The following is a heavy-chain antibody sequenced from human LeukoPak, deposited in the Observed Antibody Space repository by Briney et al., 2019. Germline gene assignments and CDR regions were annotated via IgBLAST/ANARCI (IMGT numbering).Heavy chain of an antibody. V-gene: IGHV4-59*01. CDR1: SGYISSYY. CDR3: ARERGYCTTTTCYARFDP. J-gene: IGHJ5*02. D-gene: IGHD2-2*01. CDR2: IYYSGST. Sequence: SETLSLTCTVSSGYISSYYWSWIRLPPGKGLEWIGYIYYSGSTNYNPSLKSRVTMSVDTSKNQFSLKLSSVTAADTAVYYCARERGYCTTTTCYARFDPWGQGTLVTVSS.